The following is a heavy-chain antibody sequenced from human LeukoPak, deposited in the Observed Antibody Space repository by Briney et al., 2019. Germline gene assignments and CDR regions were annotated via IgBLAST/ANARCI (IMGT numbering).Heavy chain of an antibody. CDR3: AKSIAVAVDGMDV. J-gene: IGHJ6*02. D-gene: IGHD6-19*01. CDR2: ISGNGGST. CDR1: GGSISSSGYY. V-gene: IGHV3-23*01. Sequence: ETLSLTCTVSGGSISSSGYYWTWIRQAPGKGLEWVSAISGNGGSTYYADSVKGRFTISRDNSKNTLYLQIDSLRAEDTAVYYCAKSIAVAVDGMDVWGQGTTVTVSS.